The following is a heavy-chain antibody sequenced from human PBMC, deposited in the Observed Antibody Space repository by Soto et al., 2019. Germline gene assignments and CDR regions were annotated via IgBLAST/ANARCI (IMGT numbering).Heavy chain of an antibody. CDR1: GGTLSRYA. V-gene: IGHV1-69*13. CDR3: ARGINGTTYFFYYYYGMDV. D-gene: IGHD1-7*01. J-gene: IGHJ6*02. Sequence: SVKVSCKASGGTLSRYAISWVRQAPGQGLEWMGGIIPIFGTANYAQKFQGRVTITADESTSTAYMELSSLRSEDTAVYYCARGINGTTYFFYYYYGMDVWGQGTTVTVSS. CDR2: IIPIFGTA.